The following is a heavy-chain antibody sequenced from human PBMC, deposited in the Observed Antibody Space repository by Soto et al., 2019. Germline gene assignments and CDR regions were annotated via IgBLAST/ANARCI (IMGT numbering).Heavy chain of an antibody. CDR3: ARVGYCSSTPCWPIGYFEY. V-gene: IGHV4-59*01. J-gene: IGHJ4*02. CDR2: IFSSGST. Sequence: QVKLQESGPGLVKPSETLSLTCTVSGDSISSFYWTWIRQPPGKGLAWVGYIFSSGSTNYNPSLKCPVTISVATSENQFSLKLTSVTAADTAIYYCARVGYCSSTPCWPIGYFEYWGPGTLVPVSS. D-gene: IGHD2-2*01. CDR1: GDSISSFY.